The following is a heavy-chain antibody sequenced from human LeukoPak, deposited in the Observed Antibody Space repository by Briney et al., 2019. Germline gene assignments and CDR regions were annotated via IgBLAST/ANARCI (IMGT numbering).Heavy chain of an antibody. CDR2: ISSSGSIL. J-gene: IGHJ1*01. Sequence: GGSLRLSCAASGFTFSSYGMHWVRQAPGKGLEWVSYISSSGSILYYADSVKGRFTISRDNADNSLYLQMNSLRDEDTAVYYCARDSGYNYGYKHWGQGTLVTVSS. V-gene: IGHV3-48*02. D-gene: IGHD5-18*01. CDR1: GFTFSSYG. CDR3: ARDSGYNYGYKH.